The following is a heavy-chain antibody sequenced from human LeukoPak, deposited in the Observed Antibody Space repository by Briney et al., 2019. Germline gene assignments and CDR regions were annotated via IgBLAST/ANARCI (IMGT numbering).Heavy chain of an antibody. CDR2: IIPILGIA. V-gene: IGHV1-69*04. J-gene: IGHJ5*02. CDR3: ARDPSSWIAAVVNWFDP. CDR1: GGTFSSYT. D-gene: IGHD6-13*01. Sequence: ASVKVSCKASGGTFSSYTISWVRQAPGQGLEWMGRIIPILGIANYAQKFQGRVTITADKSTSTAYMELSRLRSEDTAVYYCARDPSSWIAAVVNWFDPWGQGTLVTVSS.